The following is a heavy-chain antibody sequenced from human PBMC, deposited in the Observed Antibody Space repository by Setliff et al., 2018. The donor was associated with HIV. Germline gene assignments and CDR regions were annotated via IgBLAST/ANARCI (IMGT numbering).Heavy chain of an antibody. J-gene: IGHJ2*01. CDR1: DGSISTGSYY. CDR2: IYTSGTT. V-gene: IGHV4-61*02. CDR3: ARGTLWSSGYYLYWYLDL. Sequence: SETLSLTCTVADGSISTGSYYWSWVRQPAGKGLEWIGRIYTSGTTNYNPSLKTRVTFSVDTSKNQFSLRLSSVTAADTAVYYCARGTLWSSGYYLYWYLDLWGRGTLVTVSS. D-gene: IGHD3-22*01.